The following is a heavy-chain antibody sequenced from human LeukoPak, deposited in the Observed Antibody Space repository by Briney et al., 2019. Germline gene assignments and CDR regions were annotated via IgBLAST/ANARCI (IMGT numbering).Heavy chain of an antibody. Sequence: GESLKISCKGSGYSFTSYWIGWVRQMPGKGLEWMGMIYPGDSDTGYSPPFQGQVTISADKSISTAYLLWNSLKASDTAMYYCARRAYCGGDCYNDYWGQGTLVTVSS. CDR2: IYPGDSDT. V-gene: IGHV5-51*01. CDR3: ARRAYCGGDCYNDY. CDR1: GYSFTSYW. J-gene: IGHJ4*02. D-gene: IGHD2-21*02.